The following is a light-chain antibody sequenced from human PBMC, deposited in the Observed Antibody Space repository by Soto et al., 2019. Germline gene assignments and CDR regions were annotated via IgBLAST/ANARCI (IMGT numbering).Light chain of an antibody. V-gene: IGKV1-5*01. J-gene: IGKJ5*01. CDR3: QHYNSYA. CDR2: DAS. CDR1: HSFSNW. Sequence: DIQMTQSPSSLSASVGGRVTITSRASHSFSNWLAWYQQKPGKAPKLLIYDASILERGVPSRFSGSGSGTQFTLTISSLQPDDFATYFCQHYNSYAFGQGTRLEIK.